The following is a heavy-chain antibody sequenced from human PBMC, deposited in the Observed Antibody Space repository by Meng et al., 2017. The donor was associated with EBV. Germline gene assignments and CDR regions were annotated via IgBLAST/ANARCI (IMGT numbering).Heavy chain of an antibody. V-gene: IGHV1-69*01. Sequence: QGRVVHGWGGGEKAGSSGKVSCKTSGGTFRSDASSWVRQAPGQGLEWMGGLIPMSDAPHYAQKFQGRVTITADESTSTHYMDLSGLRSEDTAVYYCASESGRGFTPDYWGQGTLVTVSS. CDR1: GGTFRSDA. D-gene: IGHD3-10*01. J-gene: IGHJ4*02. CDR3: ASESGRGFTPDY. CDR2: LIPMSDAP.